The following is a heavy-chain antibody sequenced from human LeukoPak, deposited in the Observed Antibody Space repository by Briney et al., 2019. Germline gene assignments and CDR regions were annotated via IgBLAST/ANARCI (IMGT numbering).Heavy chain of an antibody. D-gene: IGHD3-3*01. Sequence: GASLRLSCEASGFTFNTYWIHWVRQAPGKGLVWVSRVNEDGSETNYADSVKGRFTISRDNSKNTLYLQMNSLRAEDTAVYYCARGRRITIFGVVIIPRFFDYWGQGTLVTVSS. CDR1: GFTFNTYW. V-gene: IGHV3-74*01. J-gene: IGHJ4*02. CDR2: VNEDGSET. CDR3: ARGRRITIFGVVIIPRFFDY.